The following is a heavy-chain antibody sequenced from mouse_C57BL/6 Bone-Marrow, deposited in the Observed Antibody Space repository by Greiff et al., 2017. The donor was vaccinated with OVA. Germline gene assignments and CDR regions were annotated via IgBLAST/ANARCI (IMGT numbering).Heavy chain of an antibody. J-gene: IGHJ2*01. Sequence: VQLQQSGPGLVQPSQRLSITCTVSGFSLTSYGVHWVRQSPGKGLEWLGVIWRGGSTDYNAAFMSRLSITKDNSKSQVFFKMNSLQADDTAIYYCAKEGDTTVVGGFDYWGQGTTLTVSS. D-gene: IGHD1-1*01. V-gene: IGHV2-5*01. CDR1: GFSLTSYG. CDR3: AKEGDTTVVGGFDY. CDR2: IWRGGST.